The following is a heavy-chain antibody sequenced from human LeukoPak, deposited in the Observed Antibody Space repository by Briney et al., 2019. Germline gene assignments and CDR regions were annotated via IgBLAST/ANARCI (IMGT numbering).Heavy chain of an antibody. J-gene: IGHJ4*02. CDR2: INHSGST. V-gene: IGHV4-34*01. Sequence: PSETLSLTCAVYGGSFSGYYWSGIGKPQGRGWEWIGEINHSGSTNYNPSLKSRVTISVDTSKNQFSLKLSSVTAADTAVYYCARGGFWSGPNDDWGQGTLVTVSS. CDR1: GGSFSGYY. CDR3: ARGGFWSGPNDD. D-gene: IGHD3-3*01.